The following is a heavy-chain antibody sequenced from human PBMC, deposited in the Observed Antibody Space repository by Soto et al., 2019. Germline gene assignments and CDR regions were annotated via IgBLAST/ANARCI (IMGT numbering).Heavy chain of an antibody. Sequence: ASVKVSCKASGYTFTSYGISWVRQAPGQGLEWMGWISAYNGNTNYAQKLQGRVTMTTDTSTSTAYMELRSLRSDDTAVYYCARDSLIAAAGPSHFDSWAREPWSPSPQ. D-gene: IGHD6-13*01. CDR1: GYTFTSYG. J-gene: IGHJ4*02. CDR3: ARDSLIAAAGPSHFDS. V-gene: IGHV1-18*01. CDR2: ISAYNGNT.